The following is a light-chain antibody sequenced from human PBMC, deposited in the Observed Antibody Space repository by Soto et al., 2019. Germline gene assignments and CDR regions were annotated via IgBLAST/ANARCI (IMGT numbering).Light chain of an antibody. Sequence: EIVMTQSPATLSVSPGERATLSCRASQSVNSNLAWYQQKPGQAPGLLIYGASTRATGIPARFSGSGSGTEFTLTISSLQSEDFAVYYCQQYNNWPPTFGQGTKVEIK. V-gene: IGKV3-15*01. CDR2: GAS. CDR1: QSVNSN. CDR3: QQYNNWPPT. J-gene: IGKJ1*01.